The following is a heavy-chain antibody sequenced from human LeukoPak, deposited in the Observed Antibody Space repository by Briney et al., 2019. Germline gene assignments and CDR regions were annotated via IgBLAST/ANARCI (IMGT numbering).Heavy chain of an antibody. CDR2: IGNSGNTM. J-gene: IGHJ4*02. CDR3: AREGSVPSGWSFFDY. CDR1: GFTFRSSE. V-gene: IGHV3-48*03. Sequence: GGSLRLSCAASGFTFRSSEMNWVRQAPGKGLEWVSYIGNSGNTMYADSVKGRFTISRDNAKDSVYLQMNSLRAEDTAIYYCAREGSVPSGWSFFDYWGRGALVTVSS. D-gene: IGHD2-15*01.